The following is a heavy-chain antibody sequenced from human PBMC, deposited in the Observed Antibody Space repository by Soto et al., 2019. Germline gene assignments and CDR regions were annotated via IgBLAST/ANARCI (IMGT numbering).Heavy chain of an antibody. V-gene: IGHV4-4*07. Sequence: SETLSLTCTVSGGSVSSQYWSWNRQPAGTGLEWMGRIYNVCIPLIHPSLESRVALSLDTSKNQFSLTLSSVTAADTAIYYCASQDYDKSVYDVDYWGRGTLVTVSS. J-gene: IGHJ4*02. CDR2: IYNVCIP. CDR1: GGSVSSQY. CDR3: ASQDYDKSVYDVDY. D-gene: IGHD3-22*01.